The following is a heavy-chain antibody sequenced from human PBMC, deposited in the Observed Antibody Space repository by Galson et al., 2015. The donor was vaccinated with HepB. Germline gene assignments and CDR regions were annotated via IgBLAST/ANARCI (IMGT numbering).Heavy chain of an antibody. CDR1: GFTFSSYA. Sequence: SLRLSCAASGFTFSSYAMSWVRQAPGKGLEWVSAISGSGGSTYYADSVKGRFTISRDNSKNTLYLQMNSLRAEDTAVYYCAKVTPAPSGYDLPYDAFDIWGQGTMVTVSS. CDR2: ISGSGGST. CDR3: AKVTPAPSGYDLPYDAFDI. D-gene: IGHD5-12*01. J-gene: IGHJ3*02. V-gene: IGHV3-23*01.